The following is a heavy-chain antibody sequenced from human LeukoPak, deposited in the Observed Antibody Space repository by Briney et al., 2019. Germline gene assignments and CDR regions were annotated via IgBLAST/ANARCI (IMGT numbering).Heavy chain of an antibody. CDR2: IYYSGST. Sequence: SETLSLTCTVSGGSISSSSYYWGWIRQPPGKGLEWIGSIYYSGSTYYNPSLKSQITISVDASKNQFSLRLSSVTAADTAVYYCARGRPYIPLIPSDYGSRSYYYFDYWGQGTLVTVSS. J-gene: IGHJ4*02. D-gene: IGHD3-10*01. CDR1: GGSISSSSYY. CDR3: ARGRPYIPLIPSDYGSRSYYYFDY. V-gene: IGHV4-39*07.